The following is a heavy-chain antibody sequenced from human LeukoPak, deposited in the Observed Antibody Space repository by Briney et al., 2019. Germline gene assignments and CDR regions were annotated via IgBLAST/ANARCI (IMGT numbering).Heavy chain of an antibody. D-gene: IGHD2-8*02. V-gene: IGHV3-48*03. CDR3: VRDKRVVYETGIDY. CDR2: ISRSGSPK. CDR1: GFSFSDFE. Sequence: PGRSLRLSCAASGFSFSDFELSWVRQAPGKGLEWVSYISRSGSPKYYADSVKGRFTISRDNAKSSLYLQMNSLRAEDTAVYYCVRDKRVVYETGIDYWGQGTLVIVSS. J-gene: IGHJ4*02.